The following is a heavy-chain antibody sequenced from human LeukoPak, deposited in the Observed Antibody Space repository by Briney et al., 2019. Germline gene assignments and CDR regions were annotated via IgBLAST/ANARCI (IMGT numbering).Heavy chain of an antibody. CDR1: GGTFSSYA. D-gene: IGHD2-2*01. V-gene: IGHV1-69*04. CDR2: IIPILGIA. J-gene: IGHJ5*02. Sequence: SVKVSCKASGGTFSSYAISWVRQAPGQGLEWLGRIIPILGIANYGQKFQGRVTITADKSTSTAYMELSSLRSEDTAVYYCARVGEYCSSTSCYGKGWFDPWGQGTLVTVSS. CDR3: ARVGEYCSSTSCYGKGWFDP.